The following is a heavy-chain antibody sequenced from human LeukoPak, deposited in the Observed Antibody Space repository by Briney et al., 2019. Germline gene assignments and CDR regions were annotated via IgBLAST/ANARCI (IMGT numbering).Heavy chain of an antibody. V-gene: IGHV3-23*01. J-gene: IGHJ4*02. Sequence: SGGSLRLSCAASGFTFSNSAMSWVRQAPGKGLEWVSGISGSGGSTYYADSVKGRFTISRDNSKNTLYLQMNSLTDEDTAVYYCAKKWGVGTTTLDYFDYWGQGTLVTVSS. CDR1: GFTFSNSA. CDR2: ISGSGGST. D-gene: IGHD1-26*01. CDR3: AKKWGVGTTTLDYFDY.